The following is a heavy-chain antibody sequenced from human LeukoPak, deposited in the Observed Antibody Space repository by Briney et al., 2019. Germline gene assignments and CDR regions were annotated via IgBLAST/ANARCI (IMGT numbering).Heavy chain of an antibody. D-gene: IGHD3-22*01. J-gene: IGHJ3*02. V-gene: IGHV3-7*01. Sequence: GGSLRLSCAASGFTLSSYWMSWVRQAPGKGLEWVANIKQDGSEKYYVDSVKGRFTISRDNAKNSLYLQMNSLRAEDTAVYYCASHDYYASSGYYAFDIWGQGTMDTVSS. CDR3: ASHDYYASSGYYAFDI. CDR1: GFTLSSYW. CDR2: IKQDGSEK.